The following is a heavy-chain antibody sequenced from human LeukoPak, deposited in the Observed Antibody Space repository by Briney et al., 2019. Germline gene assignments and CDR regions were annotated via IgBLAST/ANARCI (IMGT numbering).Heavy chain of an antibody. CDR1: GGSISSHY. J-gene: IGHJ6*03. Sequence: SETLSLTCTVSGGSISSHYWSWIRQPPGKGLEWIGYIYYSGSTNYNPSLKSRVTISVDTSKNQFSLKLSSVTAADTAVYYCARDFQTSRFRDGYNWDYYYYMDVWGKGTTVTVSS. CDR3: ARDFQTSRFRDGYNWDYYYYMDV. D-gene: IGHD5-24*01. V-gene: IGHV4-59*11. CDR2: IYYSGST.